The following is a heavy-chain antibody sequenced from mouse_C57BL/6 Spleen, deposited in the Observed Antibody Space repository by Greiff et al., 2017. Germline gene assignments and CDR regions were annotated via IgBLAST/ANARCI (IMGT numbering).Heavy chain of an antibody. Sequence: QVHVKQPGAELVRPGSSVKLSCKASGYTFTSYWMHWVKQRPIQGLEWIGNIDPSDSETHYNQKFKDKATLTVDKSSSTAYMQLSSLTSEDSAVYYCARRGTYYYGSPYYFDYWGQGTTLTVSS. CDR1: GYTFTSYW. CDR2: IDPSDSET. CDR3: ARRGTYYYGSPYYFDY. D-gene: IGHD1-1*01. V-gene: IGHV1-52*01. J-gene: IGHJ2*01.